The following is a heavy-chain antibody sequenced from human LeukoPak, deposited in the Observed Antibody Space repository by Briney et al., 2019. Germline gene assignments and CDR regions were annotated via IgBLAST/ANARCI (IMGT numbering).Heavy chain of an antibody. CDR2: INHSGST. V-gene: IGHV4-34*01. Sequence: SETLSLTCAVYGGSFSGYYWSWIRQPPGKGLEWIGEINHSGSTNYNPSLKSRVTISVDTSKNQFFLKLSSVTAADTAVYYCARGPRIAAAGTGWYFDYWGQGTLVTVSS. CDR1: GGSFSGYY. CDR3: ARGPRIAAAGTGWYFDY. D-gene: IGHD6-13*01. J-gene: IGHJ4*02.